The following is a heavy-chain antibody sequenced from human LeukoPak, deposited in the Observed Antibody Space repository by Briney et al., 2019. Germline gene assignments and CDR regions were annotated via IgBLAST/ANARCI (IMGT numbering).Heavy chain of an antibody. CDR3: IFRGYPQGYYYMDV. V-gene: IGHV3-73*01. D-gene: IGHD6-25*01. CDR2: IRSKANSYAT. J-gene: IGHJ6*03. CDR1: GFTFSGSA. Sequence: GGSLRLSCAASGFTFSGSAMHWVRQASGKGLEWVGRIRSKANSYATAYAASVKGRITISRDDSKNTAYLQMNSLKTEDTAVYYCIFRGYPQGYYYMDVWGKGTTVTVSS.